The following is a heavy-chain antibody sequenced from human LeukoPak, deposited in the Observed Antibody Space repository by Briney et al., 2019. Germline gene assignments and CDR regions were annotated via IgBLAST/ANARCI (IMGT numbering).Heavy chain of an antibody. V-gene: IGHV4-34*01. CDR3: ARGNLEWAAGTRWFDP. CDR2: INLSGST. Sequence: SETLSLTCAVSGESFSGYHWSWIRQPPGKGLEWIGQINLSGSTNYKPYLKCRVSISVDTSKNQYTLKLSSMTAADTAEHDGARGNLEWAAGTRWFDPGSQGTLATVSS. CDR1: GESFSGYH. D-gene: IGHD6-13*01. J-gene: IGHJ5*02.